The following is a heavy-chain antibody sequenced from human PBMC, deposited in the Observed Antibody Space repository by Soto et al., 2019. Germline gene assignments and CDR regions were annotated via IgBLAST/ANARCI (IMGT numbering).Heavy chain of an antibody. D-gene: IGHD3-22*01. Sequence: SETLSLTCTVSGASVSSGSYYWSWIRQPPGKGLEWIGHIYYSGSTSYNPSLKSRVTMSVDTSKNQFSLKLTSVTAADTAVYFCARRIDYYYYVQDWGQGTLVTVSS. CDR3: ARRIDYYYYVQD. CDR1: GASVSSGSYY. CDR2: IYYSGST. V-gene: IGHV4-61*01. J-gene: IGHJ4*02.